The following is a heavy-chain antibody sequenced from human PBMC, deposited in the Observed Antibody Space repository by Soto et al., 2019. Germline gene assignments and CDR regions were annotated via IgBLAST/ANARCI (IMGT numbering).Heavy chain of an antibody. CDR1: EFTFSDYY. J-gene: IGHJ3*02. V-gene: IGHV3-11*01. Sequence: QVQLVESGGGLVKPGGSLRLSCAASEFTFSDYYMSWIRQAPGKGLEWVSYISHGSTTIYYTDSVKGRFTISRDNAKNSLYLQMNSLRAEDTAVYYCARDRAYPDAFDIWGQGTMVTVSS. CDR2: ISHGSTTI. CDR3: ARDRAYPDAFDI.